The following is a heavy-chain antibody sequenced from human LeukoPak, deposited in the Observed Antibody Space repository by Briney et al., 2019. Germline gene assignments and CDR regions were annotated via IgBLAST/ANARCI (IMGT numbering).Heavy chain of an antibody. V-gene: IGHV3-74*01. CDR2: INSDGSST. CDR3: ARGWGQRITIFGVVTDAFDI. Sequence: PGGSLRLSCAASGFTLSSYWMHWVRHAPGKGLVWVSRINSDGSSTSYADSVKGRFTISRDNAKNTLYLQMNSLRAEDTAVYYCARGWGQRITIFGVVTDAFDIWGQGTMVTVSS. CDR1: GFTLSSYW. J-gene: IGHJ3*02. D-gene: IGHD3-3*01.